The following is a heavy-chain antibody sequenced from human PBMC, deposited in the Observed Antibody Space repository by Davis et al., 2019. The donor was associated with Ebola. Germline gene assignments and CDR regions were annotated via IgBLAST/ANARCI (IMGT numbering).Heavy chain of an antibody. D-gene: IGHD3-3*01. J-gene: IGHJ4*02. V-gene: IGHV3-7*03. CDR1: EFTFSGYA. Sequence: LSLTCAASEFTFSGYAMSWVRQAPGKGLEWVANIKQDGSEKYYVDSVKGRFTISRDNAKNSLYLQMNSLRAEDTAVYYCAKAPVRFLEWFTTDYWGKGTLVTVSS. CDR3: AKAPVRFLEWFTTDY. CDR2: IKQDGSEK.